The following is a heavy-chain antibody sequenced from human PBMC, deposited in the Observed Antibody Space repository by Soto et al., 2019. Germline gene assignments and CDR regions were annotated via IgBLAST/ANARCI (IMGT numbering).Heavy chain of an antibody. CDR1: GGTFSNFP. J-gene: IGHJ4*02. CDR3: ATSRISIAVAGETEYYFDY. Sequence: ASVKVSCKASGGTFSNFPISWVRQAPGQGLEWMGWINPNSGDTNYTQKFQGWVTMTRDTSISTAYMELSRLRSDDTAVYYCATSRISIAVAGETEYYFDYWGQGTLVTVSS. V-gene: IGHV1-2*04. CDR2: INPNSGDT. D-gene: IGHD6-19*01.